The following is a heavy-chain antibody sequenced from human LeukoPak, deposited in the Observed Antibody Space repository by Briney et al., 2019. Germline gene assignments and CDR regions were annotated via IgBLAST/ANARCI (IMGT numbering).Heavy chain of an antibody. D-gene: IGHD1-26*01. J-gene: IGHJ3*02. V-gene: IGHV3-21*01. CDR2: ISSDSKYI. CDR3: ARGHSGSYQRNDAFDI. CDR1: GFTFSSYS. Sequence: PGGSLRLSCAASGFTFSSYSINWVRQVPGKGLEWVSSISSDSKYIYYAGSMKGRFTVSRDNARNSLYLQMNSLGAEDTAVYYCARGHSGSYQRNDAFDIWGQGTMVTVSS.